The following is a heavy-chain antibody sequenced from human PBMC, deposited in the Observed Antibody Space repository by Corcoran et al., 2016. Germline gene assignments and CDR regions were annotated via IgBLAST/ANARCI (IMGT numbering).Heavy chain of an antibody. CDR2: INHSGSN. Sequence: QVQLEQSGAGLLKPWETLSLTCAVYGGTFSGYYLSWIRQPPGKGLEWIGEINHSGSNNYNPSLKSRVTISVDKSKNQFSRKLSSVTAADTAVYYCARGRGQWLVPSLFDYWGQGTLVTVSS. CDR1: GGTFSGYY. D-gene: IGHD6-19*01. V-gene: IGHV4-34*01. J-gene: IGHJ4*02. CDR3: ARGRGQWLVPSLFDY.